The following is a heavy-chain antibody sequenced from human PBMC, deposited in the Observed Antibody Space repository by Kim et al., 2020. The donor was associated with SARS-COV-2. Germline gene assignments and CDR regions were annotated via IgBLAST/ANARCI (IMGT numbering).Heavy chain of an antibody. V-gene: IGHV3-74*01. Sequence: GGSLRLSCAASGFTFSDYWMHWVRQAPGKGLVWVSRINNDETTTRYADSVKGRFTISRDNAKNTLYMQMNSLRAEDTAVYYCVRAKYSYVFDQWGQGTLVTVSS. J-gene: IGHJ4*02. CDR3: VRAKYSYVFDQ. CDR2: INNDETTT. CDR1: GFTFSDYW. D-gene: IGHD3-10*02.